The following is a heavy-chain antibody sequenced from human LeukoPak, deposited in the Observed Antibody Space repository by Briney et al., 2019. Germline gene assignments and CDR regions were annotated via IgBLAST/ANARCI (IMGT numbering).Heavy chain of an antibody. Sequence: PGGSLRLSCAASGFTFSNYAMRWVRQAPGKGLQWVSAIGSSGATQHYADAVKGRFTISRDNSKNTVYLQMNSLRGEDTAVYYCARVFSTYYFDNWGQGTLVTLSS. CDR2: IGSSGATQ. CDR1: GFTFSNYA. CDR3: ARVFSTYYFDN. D-gene: IGHD3-3*02. V-gene: IGHV3-23*01. J-gene: IGHJ4*02.